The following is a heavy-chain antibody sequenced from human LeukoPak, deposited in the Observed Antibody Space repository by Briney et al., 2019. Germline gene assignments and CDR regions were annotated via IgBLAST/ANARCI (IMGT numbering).Heavy chain of an antibody. CDR1: GFTFSSYS. CDR2: ISSSSSTI. CDR3: ARAQRHYYDSSGYYDY. J-gene: IGHJ4*02. D-gene: IGHD3-22*01. Sequence: PGGSLRLSCAASGFTFSSYSMNWVRQAPGKGLEWVSYISSSSSTIYYADSVKGRFTISRDNAKNSLYLQMNSLRAEDTAVYYCARAQRHYYDSSGYYDYWGQGTLVTVSS. V-gene: IGHV3-48*04.